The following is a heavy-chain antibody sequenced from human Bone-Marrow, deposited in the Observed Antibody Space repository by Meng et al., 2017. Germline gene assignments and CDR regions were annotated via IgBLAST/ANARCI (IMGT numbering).Heavy chain of an antibody. Sequence: QLQLQESGSGLVKPSQTLSLTCAVSGGSISNGGSSLSWIRQPPGKGLEWIGYIYHSGSTYYNPSLKSRVTISVDTSKNQFSLKLSSVTAADTAVYYCARGKSNSSPPFDPWGQGTLVTVSS. J-gene: IGHJ5*02. CDR2: IYHSGST. CDR3: ARGKSNSSPPFDP. V-gene: IGHV4-30-2*01. CDR1: GGSISNGGSS. D-gene: IGHD6-6*01.